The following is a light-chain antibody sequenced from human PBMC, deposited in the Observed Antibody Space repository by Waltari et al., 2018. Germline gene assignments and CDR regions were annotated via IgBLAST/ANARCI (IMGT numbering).Light chain of an antibody. CDR2: KTN. CDR1: SGSVSSTSY. V-gene: IGLV8-61*01. Sequence: QTVVTQEPSLSVSPGGTVTLTCALSSGSVSSTSYVSWYQQTPGQAPRTLVFKTNPRSSGVPDRFSGSSLGNKAALTITGAQADDESDYYCLVYMGSGIWVFGGGTKLTVL. CDR3: LVYMGSGIWV. J-gene: IGLJ3*02.